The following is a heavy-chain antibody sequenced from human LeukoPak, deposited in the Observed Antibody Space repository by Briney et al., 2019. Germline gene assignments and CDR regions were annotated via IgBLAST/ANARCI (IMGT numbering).Heavy chain of an antibody. J-gene: IGHJ4*02. CDR1: GFTFSNYG. Sequence: PGGSLRLSCAASGFTFSNYGMHWVRQAPGKGLEWVSHITFGGTMYYADSVKGRFIISRDNAQNSLSLQMNSLRAEDTAVYYCARVYRSGSSRMNDYWGQGTLVTVSS. CDR3: ARVYRSGSSRMNDY. V-gene: IGHV3-48*01. CDR2: ITFGGTM. D-gene: IGHD4-11*01.